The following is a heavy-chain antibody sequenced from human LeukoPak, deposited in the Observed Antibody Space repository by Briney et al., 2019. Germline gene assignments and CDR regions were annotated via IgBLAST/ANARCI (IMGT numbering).Heavy chain of an antibody. J-gene: IGHJ4*02. CDR2: ISGSGGST. CDR3: AKLGSGYSFRY. D-gene: IGHD3-22*01. Sequence: GGSLRLSCAASGFTFSSYAMSWVRQAPGKGLEWVSAISGSGGSTYYADSVKGRFTISRDNSKNTLYLQMNSLRAEDAAVYYCAKLGSGYSFRYWGQGTLVTVSS. CDR1: GFTFSSYA. V-gene: IGHV3-23*01.